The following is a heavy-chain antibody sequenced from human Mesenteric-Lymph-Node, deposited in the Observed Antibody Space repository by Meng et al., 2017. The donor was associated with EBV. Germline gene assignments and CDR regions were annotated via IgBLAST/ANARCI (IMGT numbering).Heavy chain of an antibody. CDR1: GFSLSGGGVG. D-gene: IGHD4-17*01. CDR3: AHRETTPTFDY. V-gene: IGHV2-5*02. Sequence: QITLKESGPTLANPTLTMPLTCTFSGFSLSGGGVGVGCIRQRPGKALAGLALIYWDDAKRYCPSLKSRLTITTDTTKNHLVLTMTNMDPVDTATYYCAHRETTPTFDYWGQGTLVTVSS. CDR2: IYWDDAK. J-gene: IGHJ4*02.